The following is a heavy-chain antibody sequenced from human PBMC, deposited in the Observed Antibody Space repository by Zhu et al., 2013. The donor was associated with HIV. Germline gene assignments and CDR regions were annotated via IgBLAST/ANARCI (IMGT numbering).Heavy chain of an antibody. V-gene: IGHV1-46*01. Sequence: QVQVVQSGAEVKKPGASVKVSCKASGYTFTKYWLHWVRQAPGQGLEWMGMINPSGGTTNYAQKFQGGVTLTRDTSTSTVYMELSSLRSDDTAIYYCARGSLPTYTSASLDPWGQGTLVTVSS. J-gene: IGHJ5*02. CDR3: ARGSLPTYTSASLDP. CDR2: INPSGGTT. CDR1: GYTFTKYW. D-gene: IGHD2-15*01.